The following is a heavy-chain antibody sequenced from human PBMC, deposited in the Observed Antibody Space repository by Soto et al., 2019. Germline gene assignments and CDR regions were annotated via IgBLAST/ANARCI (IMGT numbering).Heavy chain of an antibody. D-gene: IGHD3-16*01. CDR2: ITHSGST. J-gene: IGHJ6*02. CDR1: GGSFSDYY. V-gene: IGHV4-34*01. Sequence: SETLSLTCAVYGGSFSDYYWSWIRQPPGKGLEWIGEITHSGSTNYNPSLKSRVTISVDTSKNQFSLKLSSVTAADTAVYYCARFGRTAPLGYYYYYYAMDVWGQGTTVTVSS. CDR3: ARFGRTAPLGYYYYYYAMDV.